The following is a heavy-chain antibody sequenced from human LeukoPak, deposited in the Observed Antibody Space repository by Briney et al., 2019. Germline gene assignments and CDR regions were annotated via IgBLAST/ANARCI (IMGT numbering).Heavy chain of an antibody. CDR2: IYYSGST. V-gene: IGHV4-59*01. J-gene: IGHJ6*02. D-gene: IGHD5-18*01. Sequence: SETLSLTCTVSGGSISSYYWSWIRQPPGKGLEWIGYIYYSGSTNYNPSLKSRVTISVDTSKNQFSLKLSSVTAADTAVYYCASRLKGYSYGYVGYYYGMDVWGQGTTVTVSS. CDR1: GGSISSYY. CDR3: ASRLKGYSYGYVGYYYGMDV.